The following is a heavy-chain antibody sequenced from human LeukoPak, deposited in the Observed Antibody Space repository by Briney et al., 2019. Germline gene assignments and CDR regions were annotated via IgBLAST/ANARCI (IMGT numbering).Heavy chain of an antibody. J-gene: IGHJ4*02. CDR2: ISYDGNNE. V-gene: IGHV3-30-3*01. CDR3: ARSPSITGTAVRVDY. Sequence: PGGPLRLSCAASGFTFSSFAMHWVRQAPGKGLEWVAVISYDGNNEYYSDSVKARFTISRDNSKNTLYLQMNSLRAEDTAVYYCARSPSITGTAVRVDYWGQGARVTVSS. CDR1: GFTFSSFA. D-gene: IGHD1-7*01.